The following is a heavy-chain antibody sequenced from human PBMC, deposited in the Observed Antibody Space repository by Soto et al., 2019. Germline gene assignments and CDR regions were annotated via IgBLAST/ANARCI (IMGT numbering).Heavy chain of an antibody. Sequence: GGSLRLSCAASGFTFSSYGMHWVRQAPGKGLEWVAVISYDGSNKYYADSVKGRFTISRDNSKNTLYLQMNSLRAEDTAVYYCAKDIVVVPAAIPDFHYWGQGTLVTVSS. CDR2: ISYDGSNK. J-gene: IGHJ4*02. V-gene: IGHV3-30*18. D-gene: IGHD2-2*01. CDR1: GFTFSSYG. CDR3: AKDIVVVPAAIPDFHY.